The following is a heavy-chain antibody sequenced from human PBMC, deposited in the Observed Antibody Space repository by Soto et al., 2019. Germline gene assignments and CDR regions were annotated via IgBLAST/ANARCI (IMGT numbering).Heavy chain of an antibody. Sequence: KPSETLSLTXTVSGDSMSGFYWSWIRQTPGKGLEWIGYINYVGRTSYYSPSLQSRVTISLDSSKNQFSLILSSVTAADTAVFFCARFRRNYFDYWGQGTQVTVSS. D-gene: IGHD3-10*01. J-gene: IGHJ4*02. CDR1: GDSMSGFY. CDR2: INYVGRTS. CDR3: ARFRRNYFDY. V-gene: IGHV4-59*01.